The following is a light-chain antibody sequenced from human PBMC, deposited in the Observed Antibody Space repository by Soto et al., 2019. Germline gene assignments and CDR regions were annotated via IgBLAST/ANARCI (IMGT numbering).Light chain of an antibody. CDR3: QQYYIYPRP. CDR1: QGISSY. J-gene: IGKJ5*01. CDR2: AAS. V-gene: IGKV1-8*01. Sequence: AIRMTQSPSSFSASTGDRVTITCRASQGISSYLAWYQQKPGKAPKLLIYAASTLQSGVPSRFSGSGSGTDFTLTISCLQSEDFATYYCQQYYIYPRPFGQVTRLAIK.